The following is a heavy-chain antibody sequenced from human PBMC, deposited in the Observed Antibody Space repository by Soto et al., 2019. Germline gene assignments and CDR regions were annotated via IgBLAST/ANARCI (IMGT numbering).Heavy chain of an antibody. J-gene: IGHJ6*03. D-gene: IGHD3-3*01. Sequence: GGSLRLSCAASGFTFSSYAMSWVRQAPGKGLEWVSAISGSGGSTYYADSVKGRFTISRDNSKNTLYLQMNSLRAEDTAVYYCAKGSKGVTISPSLDYYYYYMDVWGKGTTVTVSS. CDR1: GFTFSSYA. CDR2: ISGSGGST. V-gene: IGHV3-23*01. CDR3: AKGSKGVTISPSLDYYYYYMDV.